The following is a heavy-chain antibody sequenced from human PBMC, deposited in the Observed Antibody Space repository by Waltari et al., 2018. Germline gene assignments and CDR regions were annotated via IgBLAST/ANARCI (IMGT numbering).Heavy chain of an antibody. Sequence: QVQLQQWGAGLLKPSETLSLTCAVYGGSFSGYYWSWIRQPPGKGLEWIGEINHSGSTNYNPSLKSRVTISVDTSKNQFSLKLSSVTAADTAVYYCARATTVTTLPKVYFDYWGQGTLVTVSS. CDR3: ARATTVTTLPKVYFDY. J-gene: IGHJ4*02. D-gene: IGHD4-17*01. V-gene: IGHV4-34*01. CDR2: INHSGST. CDR1: GGSFSGYY.